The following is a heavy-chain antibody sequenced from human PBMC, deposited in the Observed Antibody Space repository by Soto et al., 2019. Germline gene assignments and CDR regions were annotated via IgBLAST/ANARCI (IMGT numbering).Heavy chain of an antibody. D-gene: IGHD6-19*01. CDR3: ARALSSGWYHDAFDI. CDR1: GFTFSSYW. CDR2: INSDGSST. V-gene: IGHV3-74*01. Sequence: PGGSLRLSCAASGFTFSSYWMHWVRQAPGKGLVWVSRINSDGSSTSYADSVKGRFTISRDNAKNTLYLQMNSLRAADTAVCYCARALSSGWYHDAFDIWGQGTMVTVSS. J-gene: IGHJ3*02.